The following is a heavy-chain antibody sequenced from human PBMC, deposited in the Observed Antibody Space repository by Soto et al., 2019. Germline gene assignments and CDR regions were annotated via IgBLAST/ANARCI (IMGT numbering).Heavy chain of an antibody. CDR2: IYYSGST. D-gene: IGHD3-3*01. CDR3: ARQHPAYYDFWSGYAAKYNWFDP. V-gene: IGHV4-39*01. Sequence: QLQLQESGPGLVKPSETLSLTCTVSGGSISSSSYYWGWIRQPPGKGLEWIGSIYYSGSTFYNPSLKSRVTISVDTSKNQFSLKLSSVTAADTAVYYCARQHPAYYDFWSGYAAKYNWFDPWGQGTLVTVSS. J-gene: IGHJ5*02. CDR1: GGSISSSSYY.